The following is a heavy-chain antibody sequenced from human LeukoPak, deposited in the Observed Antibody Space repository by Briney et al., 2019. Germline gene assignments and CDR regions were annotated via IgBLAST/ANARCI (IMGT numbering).Heavy chain of an antibody. CDR2: ISGSGGST. D-gene: IGHD3-22*01. V-gene: IGHV3-23*01. Sequence: GGSLRLSCAASGFTFSTYGMSWVRQAPGRGLEWVSTISGSGGSTYYADSVKGRFTISRDNAKNSLYLQMNSLRAEDTAVYYCARDLANPLYYYDSSGYPTGAGYWGQGTLVTVSS. CDR1: GFTFSTYG. CDR3: ARDLANPLYYYDSSGYPTGAGY. J-gene: IGHJ4*02.